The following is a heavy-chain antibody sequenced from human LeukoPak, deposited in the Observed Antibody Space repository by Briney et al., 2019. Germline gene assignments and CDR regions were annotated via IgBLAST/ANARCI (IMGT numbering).Heavy chain of an antibody. CDR1: RFVFPSHG. V-gene: IGHV3-30*02. CDR3: VRDTSVGAAYFDV. D-gene: IGHD3-9*01. J-gene: IGHJ2*01. Sequence: GGSLRLSCAASRFVFPSHGMHWVRQAPGKGLEWVAFIRYDGSDIYYADSVKGRFTISRDNSKKTLYLQLHSLRPDDTAVYYCVRDTSVGAAYFDVGGRGALVPVPS. CDR2: IRYDGSDI.